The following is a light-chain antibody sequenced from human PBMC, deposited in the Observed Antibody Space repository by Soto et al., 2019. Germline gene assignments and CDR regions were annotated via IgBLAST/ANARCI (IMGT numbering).Light chain of an antibody. Sequence: DIQMTQPPSTLSASVGDRVTITSRASQSISSWLAWYQQKPGKAPKLLIYKASSLESGVPSRFSGSGSGTEFTLTISSLQPDDFATYYCQQYNSYPWTFGQGTKV. V-gene: IGKV1-5*03. CDR2: KAS. CDR3: QQYNSYPWT. J-gene: IGKJ1*01. CDR1: QSISSW.